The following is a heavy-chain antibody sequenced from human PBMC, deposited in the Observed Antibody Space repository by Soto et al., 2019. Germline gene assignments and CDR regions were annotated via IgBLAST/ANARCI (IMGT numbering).Heavy chain of an antibody. CDR3: ARDVVVAANEYGMDV. J-gene: IGHJ6*02. CDR2: IYYSGST. Sequence: QVQLQESGPGLVKPSQTLSLTCTVSGGSISSGGYYWSWIRQHPGKGLEWIGYIYYSGSTYYNPSLKSRVNISVDTSKNQFSLKLSSVTAADTAVYYCARDVVVAANEYGMDVWGQGTTVTVSS. V-gene: IGHV4-31*03. D-gene: IGHD2-15*01. CDR1: GGSISSGGYY.